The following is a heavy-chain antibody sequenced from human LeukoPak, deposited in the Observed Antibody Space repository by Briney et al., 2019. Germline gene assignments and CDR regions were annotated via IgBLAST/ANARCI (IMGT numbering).Heavy chain of an antibody. V-gene: IGHV3-33*01. CDR1: GFTFSNYG. Sequence: GRSLRLSCAASGFTFSNYGLHWVRQAPGEGLEWVAVIWYDGSNKHYADFVKGQFTISRDNSGNPLYLQMSTRRVEDTAVYYCSAQPESLAGAMHSWGQGALVTVSS. CDR2: IWYDGSNK. D-gene: IGHD1-14*01. J-gene: IGHJ4*02. CDR3: SAQPESLAGAMHS.